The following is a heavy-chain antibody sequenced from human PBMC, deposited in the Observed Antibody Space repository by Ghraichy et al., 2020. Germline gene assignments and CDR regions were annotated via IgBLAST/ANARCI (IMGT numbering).Heavy chain of an antibody. CDR3: ARAATYYDSSGYYAF. V-gene: IGHV4-34*01. CDR1: DGSFSGYY. J-gene: IGHJ4*02. CDR2: INHSGST. Sequence: SETLSLTCAVYDGSFSGYYWTWIRQPPGKGLEWIGEINHSGSTNYNPSLKRRVAISVDTSKNQFSLKLSSVTAADTAVYYCARAATYYDSSGYYAFWGQGTLVTVSS. D-gene: IGHD3-22*01.